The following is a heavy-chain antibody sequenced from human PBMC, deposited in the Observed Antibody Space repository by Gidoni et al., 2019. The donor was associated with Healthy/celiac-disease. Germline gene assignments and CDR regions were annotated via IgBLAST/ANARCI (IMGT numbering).Heavy chain of an antibody. Sequence: QVQLVQSGAEVKKPGASVTASCMVSGSTLTELSMHWVRQAPGKGLEWMGGFDPEDGETIYAQKFQGRVTMTEDTSTDTAYMELSSLRSEDTAVYYCATMAVRGVGGWFDPWGQGTLVTVSS. V-gene: IGHV1-24*01. J-gene: IGHJ5*02. CDR1: GSTLTELS. D-gene: IGHD3-10*01. CDR2: FDPEDGET. CDR3: ATMAVRGVGGWFDP.